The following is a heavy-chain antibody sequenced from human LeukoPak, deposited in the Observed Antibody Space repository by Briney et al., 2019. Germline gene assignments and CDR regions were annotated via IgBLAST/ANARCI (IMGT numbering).Heavy chain of an antibody. D-gene: IGHD3-10*01. CDR2: IGTAGDT. Sequence: GGSLRLSCAASGFTFSSYDMHWVRQATGKGLEWVSAIGTAGDTYYPGSVKGRFTISRENAKNSLYLQMNSLRAEDTAVYYCAKDVGYYYGSGSYYKDYWGQGTLVTVSS. V-gene: IGHV3-13*01. CDR1: GFTFSSYD. CDR3: AKDVGYYYGSGSYYKDY. J-gene: IGHJ4*02.